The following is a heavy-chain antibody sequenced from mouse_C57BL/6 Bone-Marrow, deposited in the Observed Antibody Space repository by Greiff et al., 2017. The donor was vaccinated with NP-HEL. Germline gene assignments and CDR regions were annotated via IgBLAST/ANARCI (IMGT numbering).Heavy chain of an antibody. CDR2: IWGGGST. D-gene: IGHD1-1*01. CDR1: GFSLTSYG. Sequence: VQGVESGPGLVAPSQSLSITCTVSGFSLTSYGVDWVRQPPGKGLEWLGVIWGGGSTNYNSALMSRLSISKDNSKSQVFLKMNSLQTDDTAMYYCATSTVVAPYAMDYWGQGTSVTVSS. CDR3: ATSTVVAPYAMDY. V-gene: IGHV2-9*01. J-gene: IGHJ4*01.